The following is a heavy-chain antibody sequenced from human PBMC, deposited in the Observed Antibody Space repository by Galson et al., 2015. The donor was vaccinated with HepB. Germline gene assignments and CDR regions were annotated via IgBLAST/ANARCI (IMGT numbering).Heavy chain of an antibody. D-gene: IGHD2-2*01. CDR2: IIPIFGTA. J-gene: IGHJ4*02. V-gene: IGHV1-69*13. CDR3: AREYCSSTSCYGSLLSFDY. CDR1: GGTFSSYA. Sequence: SVKVSCKASGGTFSSYAISWVRQAPGQGLEWMGGIIPIFGTANYAQKFQGRVTITADESTSTAYMELSSLRSEDTAVYYCAREYCSSTSCYGSLLSFDYWGQGTLVTVSS.